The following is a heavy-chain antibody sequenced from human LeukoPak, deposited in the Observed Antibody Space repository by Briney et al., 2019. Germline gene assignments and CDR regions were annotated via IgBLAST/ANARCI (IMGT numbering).Heavy chain of an antibody. J-gene: IGHJ5*02. Sequence: GASVKVSCKASGYTFTGYYMHWVRQAPGQGLEWMGWINPNSGGTNYAQKFQGRVTMTRDTSISTAYMELSRLRSDDTAVYYCARGTPPPLYYDFWSGYYGFDPWGQGILVTVSS. CDR1: GYTFTGYY. CDR2: INPNSGGT. D-gene: IGHD3-3*01. CDR3: ARGTPPPLYYDFWSGYYGFDP. V-gene: IGHV1-2*02.